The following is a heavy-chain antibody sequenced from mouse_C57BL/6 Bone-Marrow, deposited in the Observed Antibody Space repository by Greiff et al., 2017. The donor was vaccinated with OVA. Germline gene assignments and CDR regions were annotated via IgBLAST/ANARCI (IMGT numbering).Heavy chain of an antibody. D-gene: IGHD1-1*01. CDR1: GYTFTNYW. CDR3: ASPGLLRGSFAY. CDR2: IDPANGNT. J-gene: IGHJ3*01. Sequence: EVKLQESGAELVRPGTSVKMSCKASGYTFTNYWIGWAKQRPEQGLEWIGRIDPANGNTKYAPKFQGKATITADTSSNTAYLQLSSLTSEDTAIYYCASPGLLRGSFAYWGQGTLVTVSA. V-gene: IGHV14-3*01.